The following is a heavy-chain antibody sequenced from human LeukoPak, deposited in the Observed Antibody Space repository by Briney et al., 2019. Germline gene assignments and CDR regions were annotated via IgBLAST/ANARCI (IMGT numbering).Heavy chain of an antibody. CDR2: IYYNVGT. D-gene: IGHD2-2*01. Sequence: PSQTPSHTSTLPRGSISINTYYSSWTRHHPRNCLEWIGFIYYNVGTYYNPPLKSRFTISVDTSQNQFSLRLSSVNAADTAVYYCARDAAIAVVPAANGGAFDIWGQGTMVTVSS. V-gene: IGHV4-31*03. J-gene: IGHJ3*02. CDR1: RGSISINTYY. CDR3: ARDAAIAVVPAANGGAFDI.